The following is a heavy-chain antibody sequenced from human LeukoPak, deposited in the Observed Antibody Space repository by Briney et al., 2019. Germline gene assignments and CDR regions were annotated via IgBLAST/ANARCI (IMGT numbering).Heavy chain of an antibody. CDR3: ARDPGVGASSRGNFDY. CDR2: IYHSGGT. D-gene: IGHD6-13*01. Sequence: SETLSLTCTVSGGSISSHFWSWIRQPPGKGLEWIGYIYHSGGTNYNPSLKSRVTISVDTSKTQFSLKLSSVTAADTAVYYCARDPGVGASSRGNFDYWGQGTLVTVSS. J-gene: IGHJ4*02. CDR1: GGSISSHF. V-gene: IGHV4-59*11.